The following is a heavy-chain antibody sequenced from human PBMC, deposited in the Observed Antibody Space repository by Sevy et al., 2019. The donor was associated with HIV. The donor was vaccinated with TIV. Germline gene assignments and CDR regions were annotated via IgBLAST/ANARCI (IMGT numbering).Heavy chain of an antibody. J-gene: IGHJ2*01. CDR2: IYNTGRT. V-gene: IGHV4-39*02. D-gene: IGHD6-19*01. CDR1: GGSIRINSYY. Sequence: SETLSLTCTVSGGSIRINSYYWGWVRQPPGKGLEWIGSIYNTGRTSYNPSLKSRVTISVDTSKNNFSLRLTSVTAADTAVYYCATPRGTDWYEGAGGYFDLWGRGTLVTVSS. CDR3: ATPRGTDWYEGAGGYFDL.